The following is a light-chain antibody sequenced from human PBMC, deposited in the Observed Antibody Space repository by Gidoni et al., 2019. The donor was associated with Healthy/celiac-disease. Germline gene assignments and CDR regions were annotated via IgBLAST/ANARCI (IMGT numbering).Light chain of an antibody. J-gene: IGKJ1*01. CDR2: GAS. CDR3: QQYGSPPWT. CDR1: QSVSSSY. Sequence: EIVLTQSPGTLSLSPGERATLSCRASQSVSSSYLAWYQQKPGQAPRLLIYGASSRATGIPDRFSCSGSVTDFTLTISRLEPEDFAVYYCQQYGSPPWTFGQGSKVEIK. V-gene: IGKV3-20*01.